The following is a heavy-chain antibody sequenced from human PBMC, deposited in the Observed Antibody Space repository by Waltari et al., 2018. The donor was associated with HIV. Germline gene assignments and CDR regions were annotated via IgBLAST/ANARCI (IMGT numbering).Heavy chain of an antibody. CDR1: GGSLSNFY. J-gene: IGHJ5*02. V-gene: IGHV4-59*08. D-gene: IGHD6-19*01. CDR2: IYFTGDT. CDR3: ARLRMYHSGWYEDL. Sequence: QVQLQESGPGLVKTSETLSLTCQISGGSLSNFYWSWIRQFPGRELEWIGHIYFTGDTNYNPSLERRVSMSIDMSKHQFSLRLRSVTAADTAVYYCARLRMYHSGWYEDLWGRGTLVSASS.